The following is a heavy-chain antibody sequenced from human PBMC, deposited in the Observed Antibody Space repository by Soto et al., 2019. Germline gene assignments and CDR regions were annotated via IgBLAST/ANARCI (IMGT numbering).Heavy chain of an antibody. D-gene: IGHD2-21*02. CDR2: IYYSGST. V-gene: IGHV4-31*03. CDR1: GGSISSGGYY. Sequence: PSETLSLTCTVSGGSISSGGYYWSWIRQHPGKGLEWIGYIYYSGSTYYNPPLKSRVTISVDTSKNQFSLKLSSVTAADTAVYYCARDIFCGGDCSIAFDYWGQGTLVTVSS. CDR3: ARDIFCGGDCSIAFDY. J-gene: IGHJ4*02.